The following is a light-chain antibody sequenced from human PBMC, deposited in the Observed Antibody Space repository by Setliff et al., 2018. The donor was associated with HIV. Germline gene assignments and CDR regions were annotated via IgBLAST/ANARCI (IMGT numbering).Light chain of an antibody. CDR1: SSDVGTYNS. Sequence: QSALAQPASVSGSPGQSITISCTGTSSDVGTYNSVYWYQQHPGKAPKLMIYDVSTRPSGVSNRFSGSKSGNTASLTISGLQTEDEADYYCSSYTSSSADVFGTGTKV. CDR3: SSYTSSSADV. J-gene: IGLJ1*01. V-gene: IGLV2-14*01. CDR2: DVS.